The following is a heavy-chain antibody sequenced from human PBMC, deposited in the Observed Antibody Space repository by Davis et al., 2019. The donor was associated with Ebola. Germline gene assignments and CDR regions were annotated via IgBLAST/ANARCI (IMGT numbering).Heavy chain of an antibody. Sequence: SETLSLTCTVSGGSISGYYWSWIRQPPGKALEWIGYIYFSGSTNYNPSLKRRVTISVDTSKNHFSLNLSSVTAADTAVYFCARHGPAFAFDFWGQGAMVTVSS. J-gene: IGHJ3*01. D-gene: IGHD2-2*01. CDR2: IYFSGST. CDR1: GGSISGYY. CDR3: ARHGPAFAFDF. V-gene: IGHV4-59*08.